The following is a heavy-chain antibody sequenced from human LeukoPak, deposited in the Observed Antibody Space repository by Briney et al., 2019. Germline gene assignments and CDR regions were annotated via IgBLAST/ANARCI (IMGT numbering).Heavy chain of an antibody. D-gene: IGHD5-12*01. Sequence: GASLQISCKGSGYSFTSYWIGWVRPLPGKGLEGMGIIYPGDSDTRYSPSFQGQVTISADKSISTAYLQWSSLKASDTAMYYCARRGWGGYDANWFDPWGQGTLVTVSS. J-gene: IGHJ5*02. V-gene: IGHV5-51*01. CDR3: ARRGWGGYDANWFDP. CDR2: IYPGDSDT. CDR1: GYSFTSYW.